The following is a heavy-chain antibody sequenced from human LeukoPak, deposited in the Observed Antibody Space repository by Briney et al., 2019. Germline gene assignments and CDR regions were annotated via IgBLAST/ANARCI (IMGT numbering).Heavy chain of an antibody. CDR3: ARYYGSGTFDP. CDR2: INHSGST. Sequence: SETLSLTCAVSGGSFSGYYWSWIRQPPGKGLEWIGEINHSGSTNYNPSLKSRVTISVDTSKNQFSLKLSSVTAADTAVYYCARYYGSGTFDPWGQGTLVTVSS. D-gene: IGHD3-10*01. V-gene: IGHV4-34*01. CDR1: GGSFSGYY. J-gene: IGHJ5*02.